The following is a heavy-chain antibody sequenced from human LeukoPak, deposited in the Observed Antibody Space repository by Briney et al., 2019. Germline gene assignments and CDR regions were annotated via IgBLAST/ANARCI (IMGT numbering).Heavy chain of an antibody. D-gene: IGHD3-22*01. Sequence: GGSLRLSCAASGFTFSSYAMSWVRQAPGKGLEWVSTISGSGGSTYYADSVKGRFTISRDNSKDTLFLQINSLRAEDTAVYYCAKDRDASYYYDSSAYGYWGQGTLVTDSS. V-gene: IGHV3-23*01. CDR2: ISGSGGST. CDR3: AKDRDASYYYDSSAYGY. CDR1: GFTFSSYA. J-gene: IGHJ4*02.